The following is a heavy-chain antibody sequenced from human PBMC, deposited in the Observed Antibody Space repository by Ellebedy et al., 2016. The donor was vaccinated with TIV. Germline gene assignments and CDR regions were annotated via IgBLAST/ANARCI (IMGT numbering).Heavy chain of an antibody. D-gene: IGHD3-3*01. CDR1: GFTLSTCG. Sequence: GGSLRLXCEASGFTLSTCGMHWVRQAPGKGPEWLAMISYDGTSKNYADSVKGRFTISRDNSKNTLYLQMNSLRADDTAVYYCAKGIFGVDYWGQGTLVTVSS. CDR2: ISYDGTSK. J-gene: IGHJ4*02. V-gene: IGHV3-30*18. CDR3: AKGIFGVDY.